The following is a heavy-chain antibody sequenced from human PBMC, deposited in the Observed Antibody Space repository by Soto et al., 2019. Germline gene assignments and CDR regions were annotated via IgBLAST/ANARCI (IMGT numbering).Heavy chain of an antibody. Sequence: SETLSLTCTVSGGPINSNIYYWGWIRQPPGKGLEWIGSIHHSGRTYNSPSLKSRVTISADTSKNQFSLKLSSVTAADAAVYYCARYGGTYYVYWGQGTLVTVSS. J-gene: IGHJ4*02. CDR3: ARYGGTYYVY. CDR2: IHHSGRT. V-gene: IGHV4-39*07. CDR1: GGPINSNIYY. D-gene: IGHD1-26*01.